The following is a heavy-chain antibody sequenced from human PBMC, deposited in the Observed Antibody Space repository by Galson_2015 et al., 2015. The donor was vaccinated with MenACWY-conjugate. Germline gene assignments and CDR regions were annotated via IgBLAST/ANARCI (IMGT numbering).Heavy chain of an antibody. CDR2: IYDGGKT. CDR3: ARLPRGINLILEGS. CDR1: GDSISSLHYY. D-gene: IGHD3-16*01. J-gene: IGHJ5*02. Sequence: ETLSLTCALSGDSISSLHYYWGWIHQPPGKGLEWIGSIYDGGKTYYNPSLKSRVSISVDTSKNQFSLILNSVSAADTAVYYCARLPRGINLILEGSWGQGILVTVSS. V-gene: IGHV4-39*01.